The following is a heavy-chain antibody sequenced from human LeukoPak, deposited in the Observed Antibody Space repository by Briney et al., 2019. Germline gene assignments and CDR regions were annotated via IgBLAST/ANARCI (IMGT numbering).Heavy chain of an antibody. CDR2: ISSSSSYI. CDR3: ARDRYDFWSGFDY. Sequence: GGSLRLSCAASGFTFSSHSMNWVRQAPGKGLEWVSSISSSSSYIYYADSVKGRFTISRDNAKNSLYLQMNSLRAEDTAVYYCARDRYDFWSGFDYWGQGTLVTVSS. D-gene: IGHD3-3*01. J-gene: IGHJ4*02. V-gene: IGHV3-21*01. CDR1: GFTFSSHS.